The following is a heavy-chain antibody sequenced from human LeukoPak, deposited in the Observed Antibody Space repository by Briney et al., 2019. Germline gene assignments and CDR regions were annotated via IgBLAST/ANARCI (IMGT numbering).Heavy chain of an antibody. CDR3: AKVQEMDTILPPFHY. D-gene: IGHD5-24*01. J-gene: IGHJ4*02. V-gene: IGHV3-23*01. CDR1: GFTFSNYA. Sequence: GGSLRLSCAASGFTFSNYAMSWVRQVPGKGLEWVSAISGSGGNTFYADSVKGRFTISRDNSKNTLYPQVNSLRAADTAIYYCAKVQEMDTILPPFHYWGQGTLVTVSS. CDR2: ISGSGGNT.